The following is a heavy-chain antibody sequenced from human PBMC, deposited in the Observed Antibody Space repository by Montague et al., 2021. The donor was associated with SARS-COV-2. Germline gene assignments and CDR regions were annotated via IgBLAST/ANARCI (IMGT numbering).Heavy chain of an antibody. CDR1: GDSVSSNSAT. V-gene: IGHV6-1*01. CDR2: TYYRSMWKS. D-gene: IGHD6-13*01. Sequence: CAISGDSVSSNSATWNWIRQSPSRGLEWLGRTYYRSMWKSDYARSVKGRIDINPDTSKNQFSLQLSSVTPEDTALYYCVRGIEAAGSYDYWGQGTLVTVSS. J-gene: IGHJ4*02. CDR3: VRGIEAAGSYDY.